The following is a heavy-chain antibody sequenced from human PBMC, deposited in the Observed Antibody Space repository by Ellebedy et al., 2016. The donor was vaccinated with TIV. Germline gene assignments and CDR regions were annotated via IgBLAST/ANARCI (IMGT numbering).Heavy chain of an antibody. V-gene: IGHV4-39*07. Sequence: SETLSLXXTVSGGSISSGDYYWSWIRQPPGKGLEWIGEINHSGSTNYNPSLKSRVTISVDTSKNQFSLKLSSVTAADTAVYYCASAKRLYYYGMDVWGQGTTVTVSS. J-gene: IGHJ6*02. D-gene: IGHD4/OR15-4a*01. CDR3: ASAKRLYYYGMDV. CDR1: GGSISSGDYY. CDR2: INHSGST.